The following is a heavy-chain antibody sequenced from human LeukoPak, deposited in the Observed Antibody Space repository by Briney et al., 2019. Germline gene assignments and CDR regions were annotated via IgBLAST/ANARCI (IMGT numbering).Heavy chain of an antibody. CDR3: ARAYCGGDCYSIHWFDP. V-gene: IGHV1-69*13. J-gene: IGHJ5*02. D-gene: IGHD2-21*02. CDR1: GGAFSSYA. Sequence: SVKVSCKAFGGAFSSYAISWVRQAPGQGLEWMGGIIPIFGTANYAQKFQGRVTITADESTSTAYMELSSLRSEDTAVYYCARAYCGGDCYSIHWFDPWGQGTLVTVSS. CDR2: IIPIFGTA.